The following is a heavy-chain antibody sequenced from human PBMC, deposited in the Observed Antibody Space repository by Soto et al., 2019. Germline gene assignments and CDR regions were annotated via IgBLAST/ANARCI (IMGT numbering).Heavy chain of an antibody. CDR2: INHSGST. J-gene: IGHJ4*02. D-gene: IGHD1-26*01. Sequence: PSETLSLTCAVYGGSFSGYYWSWIRQPPGKGLEWIGEINHSGSTNYNPSLKSRVTISVDTSKNQFSLKLSSVTAADTAVYYCARLVGAPYYFDFWGKGTLVPVSS. V-gene: IGHV4-34*01. CDR3: ARLVGAPYYFDF. CDR1: GGSFSGYY.